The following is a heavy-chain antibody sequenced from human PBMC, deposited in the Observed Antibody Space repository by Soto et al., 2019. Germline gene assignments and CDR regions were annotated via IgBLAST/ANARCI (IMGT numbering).Heavy chain of an antibody. V-gene: IGHV3-23*05. CDR3: AKGGYNYGFLFDC. CDR2: IDNSGGIT. D-gene: IGHD5-18*01. CDR1: RFTFSTYA. J-gene: IGHJ4*02. Sequence: GGSLRLSCAASRFTFSTYAMSWVRQAPGKGLEWVSTIDNSGGITYYADSVKGRFTISRDNSKNTLYLQMNSLRAEDTAVYYCAKGGYNYGFLFDCWGQGTLVTVSS.